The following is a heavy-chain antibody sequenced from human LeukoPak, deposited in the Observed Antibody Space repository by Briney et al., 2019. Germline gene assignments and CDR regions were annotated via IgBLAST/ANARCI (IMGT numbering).Heavy chain of an antibody. J-gene: IGHJ6*03. CDR2: INPSGGST. D-gene: IGHD3-16*01. CDR3: AKGGYYYYYMDV. CDR1: GYTFTSYY. Sequence: ASVKVSCKASGYTFTSYYMHWMRQAPGQGLEWMGIINPSGGSTSYVQKFQGRVTMTRDTSTSTVYMELSSLRSEDTAVYYCAKGGYYYYYMDVWGKGTTVTVSS. V-gene: IGHV1-46*01.